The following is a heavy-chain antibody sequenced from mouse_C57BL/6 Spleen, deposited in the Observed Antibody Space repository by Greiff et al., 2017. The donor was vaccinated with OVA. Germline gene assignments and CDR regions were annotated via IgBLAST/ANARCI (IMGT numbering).Heavy chain of an antibody. CDR1: GYTFTGYW. V-gene: IGHV1-9*01. D-gene: IGHD2-4*01. CDR2: ILPGSGST. Sequence: VQLQQSGAELMKPGASVKLSCKATGYTFTGYWIEWVKQRPGHGLEWIGEILPGSGSTNYKENFKGKATFTADTSSNTAYMQLSSLTTEDSAIDYCASVDYDGFAYWGQGTLVTVSA. CDR3: ASVDYDGFAY. J-gene: IGHJ3*01.